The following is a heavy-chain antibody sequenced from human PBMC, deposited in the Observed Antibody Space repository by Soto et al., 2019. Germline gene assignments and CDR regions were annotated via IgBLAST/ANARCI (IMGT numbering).Heavy chain of an antibody. J-gene: IGHJ6*02. D-gene: IGHD1-26*01. Sequence: PGGSLRLSCAASGFTFSSYDMHWVRQATGKGPEWVSAIGTAGDTYYPGSVKGRFTISRENAKNSLYLQMNSLRAGDTAVYYCARGGGLLTYYYGMDVWGQGTTVTVSS. CDR2: IGTAGDT. CDR1: GFTFSSYD. CDR3: ARGGGLLTYYYGMDV. V-gene: IGHV3-13*01.